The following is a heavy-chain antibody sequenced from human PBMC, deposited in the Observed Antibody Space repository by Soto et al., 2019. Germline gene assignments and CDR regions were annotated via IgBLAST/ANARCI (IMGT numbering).Heavy chain of an antibody. Sequence: SETLSLTCAVSGGSFSGYYWSWIRQSPGKGLEWIGDINHSGGTNYNPSLKSRVTISGDTSRSQFSLRLSSVTAADTAVYYCARECVSDVMSGPTEGFAPWGQRSLVTVS. D-gene: IGHD3-3*01. CDR2: INHSGGT. V-gene: IGHV4-34*01. J-gene: IGHJ5*02. CDR1: GGSFSGYY. CDR3: ARECVSDVMSGPTEGFAP.